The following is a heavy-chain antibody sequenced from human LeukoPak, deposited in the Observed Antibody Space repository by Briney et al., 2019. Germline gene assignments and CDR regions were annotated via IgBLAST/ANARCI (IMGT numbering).Heavy chain of an antibody. CDR2: ISGSGGST. D-gene: IGHD1-26*01. Sequence: PGGSLRLSCAASGFTLSSYAMSWVRQAPGKGLEWVSAISGSGGSTYYADSVKGRFTISRGNSKNTLYLQMNSLRAEDTAVYYCAKASIGSYYGYWGQGTLVTVSS. CDR3: AKASIGSYYGY. V-gene: IGHV3-23*01. CDR1: GFTLSSYA. J-gene: IGHJ4*02.